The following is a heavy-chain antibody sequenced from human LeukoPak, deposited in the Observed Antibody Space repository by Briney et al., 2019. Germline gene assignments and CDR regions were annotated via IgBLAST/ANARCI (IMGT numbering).Heavy chain of an antibody. J-gene: IGHJ4*02. CDR1: GVSISSNLW. Sequence: PSETLSLTCAVSGVSISSNLWWTWVRQPPGKGLEWIAEIHHSGSINYNPSLKSRVTISVDKAKNQFSLDLNSVTAADTAVYYCARGGDRSFDYWGQGTLVTVSS. D-gene: IGHD3-10*01. V-gene: IGHV4-4*02. CDR3: ARGGDRSFDY. CDR2: IHHSGSI.